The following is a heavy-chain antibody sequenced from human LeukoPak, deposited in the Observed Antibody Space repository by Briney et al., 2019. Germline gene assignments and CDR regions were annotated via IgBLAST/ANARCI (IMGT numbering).Heavy chain of an antibody. J-gene: IGHJ4*02. CDR1: GYTFTSYW. D-gene: IGHD6-19*01. CDR2: IYPGDSDT. CDR3: ARHKAGNGWDLDY. Sequence: GESLKISCKGSGYTFTSYWIGWVRQMPGKGLESMGFIYPGDSDTTYSPSFEGQVTISADKSISTAYLQWSSLKASDTAMYYCARHKAGNGWDLDYWGQGTLVTVSS. V-gene: IGHV5-51*01.